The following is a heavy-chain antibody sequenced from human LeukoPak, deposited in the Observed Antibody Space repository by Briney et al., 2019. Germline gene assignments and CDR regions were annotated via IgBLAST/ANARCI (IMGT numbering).Heavy chain of an antibody. CDR3: TLGSY. V-gene: IGHV7-4-1*02. J-gene: IGHJ4*02. Sequence: EASVKVSCKASGYTFTSYAMNWVRQAPGQGLEWMGWINTNTGNPSYARDFTGRFVFSLDTSVNSAFLQINNLKAEDTAFYYCTLGSYWGQGTLVTVSS. CDR2: INTNTGNP. CDR1: GYTFTSYA. D-gene: IGHD3-10*01.